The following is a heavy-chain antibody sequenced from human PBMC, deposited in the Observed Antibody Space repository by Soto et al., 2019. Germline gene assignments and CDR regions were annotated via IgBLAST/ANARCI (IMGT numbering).Heavy chain of an antibody. J-gene: IGHJ2*01. CDR2: TSHDGSDK. Sequence: ESGGGVVQPGRSLRLSCAGSGFTFSTYGMHWVRQAPGKGLEWVAVTSHDGSDKYYADSVMGRFTISRDNSKNMLYLQMDSLRAEDTAVYHCAKDQGYCSGGSCYSSWYFDLWGRGTLVTVSS. D-gene: IGHD2-15*01. CDR3: AKDQGYCSGGSCYSSWYFDL. CDR1: GFTFSTYG. V-gene: IGHV3-30*18.